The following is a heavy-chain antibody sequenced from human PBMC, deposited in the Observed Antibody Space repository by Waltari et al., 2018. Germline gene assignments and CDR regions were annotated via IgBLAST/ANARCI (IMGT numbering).Heavy chain of an antibody. V-gene: IGHV3-23*01. Sequence: EVQLLESGGGLVQPGGSLRLSCEASGFKFSSYGMSWVRQAPGKGLEWVSVISESGGTKDYADSVKGRFTISRDNSKNTLQMQMNSLTAEDTAVYYCVKGALSAKKFDGWGQGILVTVSS. CDR2: ISESGGTK. CDR1: GFKFSSYG. J-gene: IGHJ4*02. CDR3: VKGALSAKKFDG. D-gene: IGHD6-19*01.